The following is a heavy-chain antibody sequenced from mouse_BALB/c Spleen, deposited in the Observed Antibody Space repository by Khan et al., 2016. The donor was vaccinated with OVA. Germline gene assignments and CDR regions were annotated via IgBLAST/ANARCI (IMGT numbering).Heavy chain of an antibody. D-gene: IGHD2-1*01. CDR1: GFTFSTYA. J-gene: IGHJ3*01. V-gene: IGHV5-9-3*01. Sequence: EVELVESGGGLVKPGGSLKLSCAASGFTFSTYAMSWVRQTPEKRLEWVATISSDGDYTYYPDNVTGRFTISRDNAKSTLYLQMSRLRSEDTAMYYCARSPYGNFAYWGQGTLVTVSA. CDR3: ARSPYGNFAY. CDR2: ISSDGDYT.